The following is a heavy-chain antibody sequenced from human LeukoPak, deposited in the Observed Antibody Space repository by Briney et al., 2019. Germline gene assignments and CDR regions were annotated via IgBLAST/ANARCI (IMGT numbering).Heavy chain of an antibody. CDR1: GFTFSSYA. CDR2: ISGSGGST. D-gene: IGHD3-22*01. J-gene: IGHJ1*01. V-gene: IGHV3-23*01. Sequence: GGSLRLSCAASGFTFSSYAMSWVRQAPGKGLEWVSAISGSGGSTYYADSVKGRFTISRDNSKNTLYLQMNSLRAEDTAVYYCAKDQHYYDSSGTEYFQHWGQGTLVTVSS. CDR3: AKDQHYYDSSGTEYFQH.